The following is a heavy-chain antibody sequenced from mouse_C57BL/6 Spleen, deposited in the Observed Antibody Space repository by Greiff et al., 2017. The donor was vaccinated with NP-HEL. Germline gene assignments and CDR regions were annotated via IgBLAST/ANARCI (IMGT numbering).Heavy chain of an antibody. CDR1: GFSLTSYG. J-gene: IGHJ4*01. CDR3: AKTADYYAMDY. CDR2: IWSGGST. D-gene: IGHD1-2*01. V-gene: IGHV2-5*01. Sequence: VKLMESGPGLVQPSQSLSITCTVSGFSLTSYGVHWVRQSPGKGLEWLGVIWSGGSTDYNAAFMSRLSITKDNSKSQVFFKMNSLQADDTAIYYCAKTADYYAMDYWGQGTSVTVSS.